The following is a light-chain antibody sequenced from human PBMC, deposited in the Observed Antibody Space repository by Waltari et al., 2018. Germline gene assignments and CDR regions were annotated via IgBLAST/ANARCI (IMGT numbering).Light chain of an antibody. J-gene: IGKJ1*01. CDR3: QNHERLPAT. Sequence: EIVLTQSPGTLSLSTGERATLSCRASPSIGKYLVWYQQKPGQAPRLLIYAASSRATGVPDRFSGSGSGTDFSLTISRLEPEDFAVYYCQNHERLPATFGQGTKVEIK. CDR2: AAS. CDR1: PSIGKY. V-gene: IGKV3-20*01.